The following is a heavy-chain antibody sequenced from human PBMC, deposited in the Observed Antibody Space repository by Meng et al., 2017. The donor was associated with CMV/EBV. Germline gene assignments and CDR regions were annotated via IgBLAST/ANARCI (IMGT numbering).Heavy chain of an antibody. CDR1: GGTFSSYA. V-gene: IGHV1-69*12. Sequence: QVQLVHSGVEVKKPGSSVKVSCKAFGGTFSSYAISWVRQAPGQGLEWMEGIIPIFGTANYAQKFQGRVTITADESTSTAYMELSSLRSEDTAVYYCARDYSGIAARPGFDPWGQGTLVTVSS. CDR3: ARDYSGIAARPGFDP. CDR2: IIPIFGTA. D-gene: IGHD6-6*01. J-gene: IGHJ5*02.